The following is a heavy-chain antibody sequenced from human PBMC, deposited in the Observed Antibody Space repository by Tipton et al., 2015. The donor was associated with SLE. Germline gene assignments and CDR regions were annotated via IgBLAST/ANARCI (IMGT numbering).Heavy chain of an antibody. CDR3: ARQVYGDYSPNWFDP. D-gene: IGHD4-17*01. Sequence: LRLSCSVSGGSISSRSHYWGWIRQPPGKGLEWIGSIHYSGSTYDNPSLKSRVTISVDTSKNQFSLKLGSVAAADTAVYYCARQVYGDYSPNWFDPWGQGILVTVSS. J-gene: IGHJ5*02. CDR2: IHYSGST. V-gene: IGHV4-39*07. CDR1: GGSISSRSHY.